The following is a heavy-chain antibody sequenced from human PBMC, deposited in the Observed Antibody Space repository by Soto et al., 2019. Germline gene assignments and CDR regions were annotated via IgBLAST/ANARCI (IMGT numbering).Heavy chain of an antibody. CDR2: IYDSGTT. CDR3: ATTLSPYYNGMHV. CDR1: CGSISSSKW. V-gene: IGHV4-4*02. J-gene: IGHJ6*02. Sequence: SETLSLTCAFSCGSISSSKWWNWVRQPPGKGLEWIGEIYDSGTTNYNPSLKNRVTISVDKSKDQFSLKLTSVSAAGTAVYFCATTLSPYYNGMHVWGQGATVTVSS.